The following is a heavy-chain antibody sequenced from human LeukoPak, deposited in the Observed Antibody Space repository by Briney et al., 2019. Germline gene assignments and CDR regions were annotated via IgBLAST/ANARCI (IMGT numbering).Heavy chain of an antibody. CDR2: INPSGSST. D-gene: IGHD6-13*01. J-gene: IGHJ4*02. CDR1: GYTFTNYY. CDR3: AKTGGSSWYDY. Sequence: ASVKVSCKASGYTFTNYYMHWVRQAPGQGLEWMGIINPSGSSTSYAQKFQGRVTMTRDTSTTTVYMELSSLRSEDTAVYYCAKTGGSSWYDYWGQGTLVTVSS. V-gene: IGHV1-46*03.